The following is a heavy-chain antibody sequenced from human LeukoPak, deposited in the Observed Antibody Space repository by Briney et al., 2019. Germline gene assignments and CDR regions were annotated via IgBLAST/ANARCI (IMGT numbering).Heavy chain of an antibody. CDR3: ARDQEVMVRGVTSDAFDI. CDR1: GYTFTSYG. V-gene: IGHV1-18*01. D-gene: IGHD3-10*01. J-gene: IGHJ3*02. CDR2: ISAYNGNT. Sequence: RASVKVSCKASGYTFTSYGISWVRQAPGQGLGWMGWISAYNGNTNYAQKLQGRVTMTTDTSTSTAYMELRSLRSDDTAVYYCARDQEVMVRGVTSDAFDIWGQGTMVTVSS.